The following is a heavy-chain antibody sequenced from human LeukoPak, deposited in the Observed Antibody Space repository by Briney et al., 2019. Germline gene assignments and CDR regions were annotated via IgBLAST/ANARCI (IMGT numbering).Heavy chain of an antibody. D-gene: IGHD3-22*01. Sequence: PSQTLSLTCAVSGGSISSGGYSWSWIRQPPGKGLEWIGYIYHSGSTYYNPSLKSRVTISVDRSKNQFPLKLSSVTAADTAVYYCARADQGWGGSSGYYWYFDLWGRGTLVTVSS. V-gene: IGHV4-30-2*01. CDR2: IYHSGST. J-gene: IGHJ2*01. CDR3: ARADQGWGGSSGYYWYFDL. CDR1: GGSISSGGYS.